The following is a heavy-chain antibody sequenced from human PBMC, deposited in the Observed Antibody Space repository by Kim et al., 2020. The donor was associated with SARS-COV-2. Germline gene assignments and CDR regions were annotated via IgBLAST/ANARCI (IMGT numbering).Heavy chain of an antibody. J-gene: IGHJ4*02. CDR1: GGSISSSSYY. CDR3: ARTMVRGVPLDY. CDR2: IYYSGST. Sequence: SETLSLTYTVSGGSISSSSYYWGWIRQPPGKGLEWIGSIYYSGSTYYNPSLKSRVTISVDTSKNQFSLKLSSVTAADTAVYYCARTMVRGVPLDYWGQGTLVTVSS. V-gene: IGHV4-39*01. D-gene: IGHD3-10*01.